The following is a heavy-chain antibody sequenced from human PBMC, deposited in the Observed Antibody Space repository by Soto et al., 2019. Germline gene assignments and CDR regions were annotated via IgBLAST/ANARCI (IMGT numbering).Heavy chain of an antibody. CDR3: ARDRRQEHYYYYYGMDV. J-gene: IGHJ6*02. Sequence: PSETLSLTCTVSGGSISSGGYYWSWIRQHPGKGLEWIGYIYYSGSTYYNPSLKSRVTISVDTSKNQFSLKLSSVTAADTAVYYCARDRRQEHYYYYYGMDVWGQGTTVTVSS. CDR1: GGSISSGGYY. CDR2: IYYSGST. V-gene: IGHV4-31*03. D-gene: IGHD1-1*01.